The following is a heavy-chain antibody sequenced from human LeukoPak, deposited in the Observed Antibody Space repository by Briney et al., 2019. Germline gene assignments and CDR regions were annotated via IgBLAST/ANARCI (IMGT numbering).Heavy chain of an antibody. CDR3: ASAYYDFWSGLGY. Sequence: ETLSLTCTVSGGSISSYYWSWIRQPAGKGLEWIGRIYTSGSTNYNPSLKSRVTISVDTSKNQFSLKLSSVTAADTAVYYCASAYYDFWSGLGYWGQGTLVTVSS. J-gene: IGHJ4*02. CDR1: GGSISSYY. D-gene: IGHD3-3*01. V-gene: IGHV4-4*07. CDR2: IYTSGST.